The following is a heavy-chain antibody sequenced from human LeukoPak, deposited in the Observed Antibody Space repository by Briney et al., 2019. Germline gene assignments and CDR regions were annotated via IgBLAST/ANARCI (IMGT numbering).Heavy chain of an antibody. Sequence: GGSLRLSCAASGFTFSSYSMNWVRQAPGKGLEWVSSISSSSSYIYYADSVKGRFTISRDNAKNSLYLQMNSLRAEDTAEYYCARDGLPYYYGSGSLWGQGTLVTVSS. CDR2: ISSSSSYI. V-gene: IGHV3-21*01. CDR1: GFTFSSYS. CDR3: ARDGLPYYYGSGSL. J-gene: IGHJ4*02. D-gene: IGHD3-10*01.